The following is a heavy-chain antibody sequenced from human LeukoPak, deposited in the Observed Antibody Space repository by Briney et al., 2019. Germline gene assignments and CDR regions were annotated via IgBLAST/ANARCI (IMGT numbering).Heavy chain of an antibody. Sequence: PSETLSLTCTVSGGSINNSSYYWAWIRQPPVKGLEWIATIYYSGYTYSNPSLKSRVTISVDTSKNQFSLKLSSVTAADTALYYCARASYRSRGYYYYLDVWGKGTTVTVSS. CDR2: IYYSGYT. V-gene: IGHV4-39*07. CDR1: GGSINNSSYY. CDR3: ARASYRSRGYYYYLDV. J-gene: IGHJ6*03. D-gene: IGHD6-13*01.